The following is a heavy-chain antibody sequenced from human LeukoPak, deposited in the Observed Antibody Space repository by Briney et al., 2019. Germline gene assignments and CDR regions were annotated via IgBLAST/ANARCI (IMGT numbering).Heavy chain of an antibody. CDR3: AALTTVTTYAFDI. J-gene: IGHJ3*02. CDR2: ISYDGSNK. Sequence: GGSLRLSCAASGFTFSSYGMHWVRQAPGKGLEWVAVISYDGSNKYYADSVKGRFTISRDNPKNTLYLQMNSLRAEDTAVYYCAALTTVTTYAFDIWGQGTMVTVSS. CDR1: GFTFSSYG. D-gene: IGHD4-17*01. V-gene: IGHV3-30*03.